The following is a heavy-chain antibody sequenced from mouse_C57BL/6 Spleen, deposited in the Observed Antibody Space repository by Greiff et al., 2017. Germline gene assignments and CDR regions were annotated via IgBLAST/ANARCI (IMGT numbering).Heavy chain of an antibody. D-gene: IGHD1-1*01. CDR3: EREATVVAPDHFAY. Sequence: VQLQQPGAELVKPGASVKMSCKASGYTFTSYWITWVKQRPGQGLEWLGDISAGSGSTNYTAKFKSKATLTVDSSSRTAYMQLRRLTSEDSAVYYCEREATVVAPDHFAYWGQGTMLTVSA. J-gene: IGHJ3*01. CDR2: ISAGSGST. V-gene: IGHV1-55*01. CDR1: GYTFTSYW.